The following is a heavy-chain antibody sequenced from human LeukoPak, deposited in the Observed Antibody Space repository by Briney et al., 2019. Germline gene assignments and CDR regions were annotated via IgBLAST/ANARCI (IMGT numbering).Heavy chain of an antibody. CDR1: GFSFSDYY. D-gene: IGHD3-22*01. CDR3: TRDRSGGTYHYDSSGYSL. Sequence: GGSLRLSCAASGFSFSDYYMSWIRQAPGKGLEWVSYISGGGDTIYYADSVRGRFTISRDNAKNSLYLLRNSLTAEDTAVYYCTRDRSGGTYHYDSSGYSLWGQGTLVTVSS. J-gene: IGHJ4*02. V-gene: IGHV3-11*01. CDR2: ISGGGDTI.